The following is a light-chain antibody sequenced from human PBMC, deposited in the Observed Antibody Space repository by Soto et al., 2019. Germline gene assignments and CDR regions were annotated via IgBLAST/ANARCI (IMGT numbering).Light chain of an antibody. J-gene: IGKJ1*01. CDR1: QSVSSSY. CDR2: VAS. CDR3: KQYGSSRT. Sequence: EIVLTQSPGTLSLSPGERATLSCRASQSVSSSYLAWYQQKPGQAPRLLIYVASSRATGIPDRFSGSGSGTDFTLTISRLEPEDFAVYYCKQYGSSRTFGQGTKVEIK. V-gene: IGKV3-20*01.